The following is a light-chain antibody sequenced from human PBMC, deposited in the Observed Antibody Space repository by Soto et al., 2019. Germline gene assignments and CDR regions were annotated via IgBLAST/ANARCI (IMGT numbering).Light chain of an antibody. CDR3: QQYDYWWT. CDR2: RAS. V-gene: IGKV3-15*01. CDR1: QSVTSN. Sequence: EIGITQSPGAVSVSPGERATLSCRASQSVTSNVAWHQQKPGQAPRLLIYRASARATGVPARFSGSGSGTEFTLTISSLQSEDFGIYYCQQYDYWWTFGHGTKVDIK. J-gene: IGKJ1*01.